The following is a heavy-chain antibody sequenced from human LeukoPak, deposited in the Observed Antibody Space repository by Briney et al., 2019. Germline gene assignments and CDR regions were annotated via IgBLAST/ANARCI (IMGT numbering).Heavy chain of an antibody. CDR2: IYYSGSI. D-gene: IGHD3-10*01. J-gene: IGHJ6*03. CDR1: GGSISSSSYY. Sequence: PSETLSLTCAVSGGSISSSSYYWGWIRQPPGKGLEWIGYIYYSGSIYYNPSLKSRVTMSVDTSKNQFSLKLSSVTAVDTAVYYCARIGTSMVRGVIRRHYYYYMDVWGQGTLVTVSS. CDR3: ARIGTSMVRGVIRRHYYYYMDV. V-gene: IGHV4-39*07.